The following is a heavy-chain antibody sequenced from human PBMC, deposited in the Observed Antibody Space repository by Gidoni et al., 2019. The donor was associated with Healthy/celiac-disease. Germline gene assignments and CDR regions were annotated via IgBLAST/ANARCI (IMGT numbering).Heavy chain of an antibody. J-gene: IGHJ4*02. Sequence: EVQLLESGGGLVQPGGSLRLSCAASGFTLRSYAMSWVRQAPGKGLEWVSAISGSGGSTYYEDSVKGRFTISRDNSKNTLYLQMNSLRAEDTAVYYCAKDRVYSSGPYYFDYWGQGTLVTVSS. CDR1: GFTLRSYA. D-gene: IGHD6-19*01. CDR2: ISGSGGST. CDR3: AKDRVYSSGPYYFDY. V-gene: IGHV3-23*01.